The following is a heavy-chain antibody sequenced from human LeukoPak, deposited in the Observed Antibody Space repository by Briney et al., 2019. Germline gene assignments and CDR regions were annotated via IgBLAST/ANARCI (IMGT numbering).Heavy chain of an antibody. D-gene: IGHD3-16*01. J-gene: IGHJ4*02. V-gene: IGHV3-11*01. Sequence: PGGSLRLSCAASGFTFGVSYMTWIRQAPGRGLEPLSFISPTGDIIKYVDSVKGRFTNSRDNAKSSMYLEMNSLRAEDRAVYCCAREHWAAPDHWGQGTLVTVSP. CDR1: GFTFGVSY. CDR2: ISPTGDII. CDR3: AREHWAAPDH.